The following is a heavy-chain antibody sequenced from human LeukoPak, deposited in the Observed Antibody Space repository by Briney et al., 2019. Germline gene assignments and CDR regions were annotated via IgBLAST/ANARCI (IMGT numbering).Heavy chain of an antibody. Sequence: GRSLRLSCAASGFTFSSYAMHWVRQAPGKGLEWVAVISYDGSNKYYADSVKGRFTISRDNSKNTLYLQMNSLRAEDTAVYYCARDWGYDFWSGPISLGTPAYYYYGMDVWGQGTTVTVSS. V-gene: IGHV3-30-3*01. CDR2: ISYDGSNK. CDR3: ARDWGYDFWSGPISLGTPAYYYYGMDV. J-gene: IGHJ6*02. CDR1: GFTFSSYA. D-gene: IGHD3-3*01.